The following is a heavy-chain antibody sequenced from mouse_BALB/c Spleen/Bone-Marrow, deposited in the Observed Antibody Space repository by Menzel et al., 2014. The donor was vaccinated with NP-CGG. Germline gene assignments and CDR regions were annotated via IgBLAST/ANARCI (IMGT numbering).Heavy chain of an antibody. CDR1: GFNIKDYY. CDR3: NGNYYAMDY. CDR2: IDPENGDT. J-gene: IGHJ4*01. V-gene: IGHV14-4*02. D-gene: IGHD2-1*01. Sequence: EVQLVESGAELVRSGASVKLSCTASGFNIKDYYMHWVKQRPEQGLEWIGWIDPENGDTEYAPKFQGKATMTADTSSNTAYLQLSSLTSEDTAVYYCNGNYYAMDYWGQGTSDAVSS.